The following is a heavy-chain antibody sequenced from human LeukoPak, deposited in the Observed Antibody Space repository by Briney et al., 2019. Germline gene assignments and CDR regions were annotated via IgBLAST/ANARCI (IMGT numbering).Heavy chain of an antibody. CDR2: IYYSGST. V-gene: IGHV4-59*01. CDR3: ARDLHIAVAGKAVEWWFDP. CDR1: GGSISSYY. Sequence: SETLSLTCTVSGGSISSYYWSWIRQPPGKGLEWVGYIYYSGSTNYNPSLKSRVTISVDTSKNQFSLKLSSVTAADTAVYYCARDLHIAVAGKAVEWWFDPWGQETLVTVSS. D-gene: IGHD6-19*01. J-gene: IGHJ5*02.